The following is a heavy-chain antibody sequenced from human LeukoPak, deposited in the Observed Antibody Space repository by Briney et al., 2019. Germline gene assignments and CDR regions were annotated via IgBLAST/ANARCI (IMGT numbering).Heavy chain of an antibody. CDR1: GFTVSSNY. V-gene: IGHV3-53*01. D-gene: IGHD5-12*01. Sequence: GGSLRLSCAASGFTVSSNYMSWVRQAPGKGLEWVSVIYSGGSTYYADSVKGRFTISRDNSKNTLYLQMNSLRAEDTAVYYCASPRYSGYDQPPDYWGQGTLVTVSS. J-gene: IGHJ4*02. CDR3: ASPRYSGYDQPPDY. CDR2: IYSGGST.